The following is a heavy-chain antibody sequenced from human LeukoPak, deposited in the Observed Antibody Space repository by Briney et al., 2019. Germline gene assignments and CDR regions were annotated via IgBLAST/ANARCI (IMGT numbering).Heavy chain of an antibody. V-gene: IGHV4-4*07. CDR2: IYTSGST. Sequence: SETLSLTCAVSGGSLSRNSWSWIRQPARKGLEWIGRIYTSGSTIYNPSLKSRVTMSVDTSKNQFSLKLSSVTAADTAVYYCARVSGGYDYLTYFDYWGQGTLVNVSS. CDR3: ARVSGGYDYLTYFDY. J-gene: IGHJ4*02. CDR1: GGSLSRNS. D-gene: IGHD5-12*01.